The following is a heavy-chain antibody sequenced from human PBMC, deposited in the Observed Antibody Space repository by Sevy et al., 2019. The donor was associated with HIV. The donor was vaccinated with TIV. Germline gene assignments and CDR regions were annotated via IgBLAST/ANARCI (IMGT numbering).Heavy chain of an antibody. Sequence: GGSLRLSCAASGFNVSSNYMNWIRQAPGTGLEWVSVIYSGANTYYADSVKGRFTISRDTSKNTLYLQMNSLRAEDTAVYYCARDRITYYYDSSGYYTSGYGMDVWGQWTTVTVSS. CDR2: IYSGANT. V-gene: IGHV3-53*01. D-gene: IGHD3-22*01. CDR1: GFNVSSNY. CDR3: ARDRITYYYDSSGYYTSGYGMDV. J-gene: IGHJ6*02.